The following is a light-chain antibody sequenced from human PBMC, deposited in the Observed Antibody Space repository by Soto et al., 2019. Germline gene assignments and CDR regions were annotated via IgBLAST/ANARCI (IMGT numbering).Light chain of an antibody. J-gene: IGLJ2*01. CDR1: SSNIGADYD. CDR2: RNS. Sequence: QSVLTQPPSVSGAPGQRVTISCTGSSSNIGADYDVHWYQQLPGTAPKLLIYRNSNRPSGVPDRFSGSKSGTSASLAITGLQDEDEADYYCQSYDSSLSGVVFGGGTKLTVL. V-gene: IGLV1-40*01. CDR3: QSYDSSLSGVV.